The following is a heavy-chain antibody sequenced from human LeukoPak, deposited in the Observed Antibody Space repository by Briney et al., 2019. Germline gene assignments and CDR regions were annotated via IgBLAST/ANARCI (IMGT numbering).Heavy chain of an antibody. CDR3: ARDNYDILTGYYTGPDY. V-gene: IGHV3-30*04. CDR2: ISYDGSNK. D-gene: IGHD3-9*01. CDR1: GFTFSSYA. J-gene: IGHJ4*02. Sequence: GGTLRLSCAASGFTFSSYAMHWVRQAPGKGLEWVAVISYDGSNKYYADSVKGRFTISRDNSKNKLYLQMNSLRAEDTAVYYCARDNYDILTGYYTGPDYWGQGTLVTVSS.